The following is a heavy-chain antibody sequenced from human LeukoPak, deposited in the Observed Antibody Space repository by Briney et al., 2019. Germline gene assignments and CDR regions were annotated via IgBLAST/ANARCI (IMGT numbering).Heavy chain of an antibody. CDR2: ISSNSRII. V-gene: IGHV3-48*01. Sequence: RGSLRLSCAASGFTFSSYSMNWVRPAPGKGREWVSYISSNSRIIYYADSVKGRFTISRDNDKKSLYLQMNSLRAEDTGVYYCARDGGYSSSLDYWGQGTLVTVSS. CDR3: ARDGGYSSSLDY. D-gene: IGHD6-6*01. CDR1: GFTFSSYS. J-gene: IGHJ4*02.